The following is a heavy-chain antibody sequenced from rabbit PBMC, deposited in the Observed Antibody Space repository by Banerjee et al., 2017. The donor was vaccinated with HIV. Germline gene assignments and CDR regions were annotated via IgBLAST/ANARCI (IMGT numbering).Heavy chain of an antibody. J-gene: IGHJ4*01. CDR1: GFSFSSSDY. Sequence: QSLEESGGGLVQPEGSLALTCKASGFSFSSSDYICWVRQAPGKGLEWISCIAGSSSGSTYYATWAKGRFTISKTSSTTVTLQMTGLTAADTATHFCARGAWYNNGGYPFNLWGPGTLVTVS. V-gene: IGHV1S40*01. CDR2: IAGSSSGST. D-gene: IGHD1-1*01. CDR3: ARGAWYNNGGYPFNL.